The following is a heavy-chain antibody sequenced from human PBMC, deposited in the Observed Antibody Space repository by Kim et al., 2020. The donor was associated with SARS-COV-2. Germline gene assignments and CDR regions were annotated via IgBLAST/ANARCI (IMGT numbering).Heavy chain of an antibody. CDR3: ARVGSDGSGSYGMDV. CDR1: GFTFSSYS. V-gene: IGHV3-48*02. D-gene: IGHD3-10*01. CDR2: ISSSSSTI. J-gene: IGHJ6*02. Sequence: GGSLRLSCAASGFTFSSYSMNWVRQAPGKGLEWVSYISSSSSTIYYADSVKGRFTISRDNAKNSLYLQMNSLRDEDTAVYYCARVGSDGSGSYGMDVWGQGTTVTVSS.